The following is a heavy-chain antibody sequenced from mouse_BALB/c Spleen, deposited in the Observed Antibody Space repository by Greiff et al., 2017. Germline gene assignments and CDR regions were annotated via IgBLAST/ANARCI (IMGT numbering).Heavy chain of an antibody. Sequence: EVKLMESGGGLVQPGGSRKLSCAASGFTFSSFGMHWVRQAPEKGLEWVAYISSGSSTIYYADTVKGRFTISRDNPKNTLFLQMTSLRSEDTAMYYCARDGKLPYYAMDYWGQGTSVTVSS. V-gene: IGHV5-17*02. CDR3: ARDGKLPYYAMDY. CDR2: ISSGSSTI. J-gene: IGHJ4*01. CDR1: GFTFSSFG. D-gene: IGHD2-1*01.